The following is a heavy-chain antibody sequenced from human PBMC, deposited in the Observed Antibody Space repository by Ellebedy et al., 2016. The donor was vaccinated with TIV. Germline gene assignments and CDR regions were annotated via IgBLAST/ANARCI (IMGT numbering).Heavy chain of an antibody. Sequence: GGSLRLXXAASGFTFSDYYMSWIRQAPGKGLEWVSYISSSGSTIYYADSVKGRFTISRDNAKNSLYLQMNSLRAEDTAVYYCARDAAMVLVDYWGQGTLVTVSS. CDR3: ARDAAMVLVDY. CDR2: ISSSGSTI. D-gene: IGHD5-18*01. V-gene: IGHV3-11*01. CDR1: GFTFSDYY. J-gene: IGHJ4*02.